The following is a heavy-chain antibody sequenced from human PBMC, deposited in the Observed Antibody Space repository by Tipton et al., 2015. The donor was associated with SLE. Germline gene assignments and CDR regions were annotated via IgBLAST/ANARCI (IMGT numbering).Heavy chain of an antibody. J-gene: IGHJ4*02. CDR2: IYSSGST. Sequence: TLSLTCTVSGGSISSSSYYWSWIRQPPGKGLEWIGLIYSSGSTNYNPSLKSRVTISVATSKNQLSLRLNSVTAADTAVYYCARSEKWLQPYFDYWGQGTLVTVSS. CDR1: GGSISSSSYY. CDR3: ARSEKWLQPYFDY. D-gene: IGHD5-24*01. V-gene: IGHV4-61*05.